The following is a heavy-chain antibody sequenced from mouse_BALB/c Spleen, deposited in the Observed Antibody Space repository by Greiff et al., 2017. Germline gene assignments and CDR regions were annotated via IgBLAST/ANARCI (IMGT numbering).Heavy chain of an antibody. D-gene: IGHD2-3*01. V-gene: IGHV1-15*01. J-gene: IGHJ3*01. CDR3: TRPRWKGFAY. Sequence: QVHVKQSGAELVRPGASVTLSCKASGYTFTDYEMHWVKQTPVHGLEWIGAIDPETGGTAYNQKFKGKATLTADKSSSTAYMELRSLTSEDSAVYYCTRPRWKGFAYWGQGTLVTVSA. CDR2: IDPETGGT. CDR1: GYTFTDYE.